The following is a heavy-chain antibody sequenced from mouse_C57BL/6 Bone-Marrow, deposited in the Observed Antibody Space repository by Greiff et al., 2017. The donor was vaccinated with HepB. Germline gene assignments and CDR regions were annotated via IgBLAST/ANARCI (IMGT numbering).Heavy chain of an antibody. V-gene: IGHV1-78*01. CDR2: IYPRDGST. D-gene: IGHD1-1*01. CDR3: ARRVDYYAMDY. CDR1: GYTFTDHT. J-gene: IGHJ4*01. Sequence: VQLQQSDAELVKPGASVKISCKVSGYTFTDHTIHWMKQRPEQGLEWIGYIYPRDGSTKYNEKFKGKATLTADKSSSTSYMQLNSLTYEDSAVYFFARRVDYYAMDYWGQGTSVTVSS.